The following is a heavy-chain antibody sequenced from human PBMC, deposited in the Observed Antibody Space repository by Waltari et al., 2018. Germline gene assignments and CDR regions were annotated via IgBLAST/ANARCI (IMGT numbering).Heavy chain of an antibody. CDR2: MSGSGGST. D-gene: IGHD6-13*01. CDR3: AKDLNSWYNFDY. Sequence: EVQLVESGGGLVQPGGSLRLSCAASGFTFSSYAMSWVRQAPGKGLELVSAMSGSGGSTYYADSVKGRFTISRDNSKNTLYLQMNSLRAEDTAVYYCAKDLNSWYNFDYWGQGTLVTVSS. V-gene: IGHV3-23*04. CDR1: GFTFSSYA. J-gene: IGHJ4*02.